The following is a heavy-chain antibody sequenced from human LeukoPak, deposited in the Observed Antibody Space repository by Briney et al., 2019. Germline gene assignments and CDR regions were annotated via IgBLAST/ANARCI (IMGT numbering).Heavy chain of an antibody. D-gene: IGHD5-12*01. J-gene: IGHJ4*02. CDR3: ARQSSGYDLAFDY. V-gene: IGHV4-59*08. Sequence: SETLSLTCTVSGGSISSYYWSWIRQPPGKGLEWIGYIYYSGSTNYNPSLKSRVTISVDTSKNQFSLKLSSVTAAGTAVYYCARQSSGYDLAFDYWGQGTLVTVSS. CDR1: GGSISSYY. CDR2: IYYSGST.